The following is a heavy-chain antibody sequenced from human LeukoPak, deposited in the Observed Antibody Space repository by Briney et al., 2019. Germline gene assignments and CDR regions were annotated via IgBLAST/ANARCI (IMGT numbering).Heavy chain of an antibody. CDR1: GFTFSDYY. CDR3: ARHWSDSSSWYKVSWFDP. V-gene: IGHV4-39*01. CDR2: IYYSGST. D-gene: IGHD6-13*01. J-gene: IGHJ5*02. Sequence: GSLRLSCAASGFTFSDYYMSWIRQPPGKGLEWIGSIYYSGSTYYNPSLKSRVTISVDTSKNQFSLKLSSVTAADTAVYYCARHWSDSSSWYKVSWFDPWGQGTLVTVSS.